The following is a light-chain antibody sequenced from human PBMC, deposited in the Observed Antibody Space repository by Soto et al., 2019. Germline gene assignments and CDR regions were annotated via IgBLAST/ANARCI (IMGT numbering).Light chain of an antibody. CDR2: GAS. CDR1: QSVSSN. CDR3: QQYASSPRT. J-gene: IGKJ1*01. V-gene: IGKV3-15*01. Sequence: EIVTTQYAATLAVAPGERGALSCGASQSVSSNLAWYQQKPGQAARLLIYGASTRATGIPARFSGSGSGTEFTVTISSLQSEDFAVYYCQQYASSPRTFGQGTKMEIK.